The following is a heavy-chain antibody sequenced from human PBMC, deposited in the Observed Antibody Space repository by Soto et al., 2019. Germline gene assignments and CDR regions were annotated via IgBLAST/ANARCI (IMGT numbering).Heavy chain of an antibody. CDR2: VYYSGST. CDR3: GRLEGLATISYYFDY. J-gene: IGHJ4*02. Sequence: SETLSLTCTVSGGSVSSSSYYWGWARQPPGKGLEWIESVYYSGSTYYNPSLESRVTISVDKSKNQFSLKLMSLSAADTAVYYCGRLEGLATISYYFDYWGQGALVTVSS. V-gene: IGHV4-39*01. CDR1: GGSVSSSSYY. D-gene: IGHD3-9*01.